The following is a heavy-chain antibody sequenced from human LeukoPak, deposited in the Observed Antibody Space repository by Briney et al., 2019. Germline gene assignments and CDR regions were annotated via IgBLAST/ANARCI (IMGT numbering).Heavy chain of an antibody. V-gene: IGHV3-48*03. CDR1: GFTFSSYE. CDR2: ISSSGSTI. Sequence: GGSLRLSCAASGFTFSSYETNWVRQAPGKGLEWVSYISSSGSTIYYADSVKGRFTISRDNAKNSLYLQMNSLRAEDTAVYYCARSIAVAGTDDYWGQGTLVTVSS. J-gene: IGHJ4*02. D-gene: IGHD6-19*01. CDR3: ARSIAVAGTDDY.